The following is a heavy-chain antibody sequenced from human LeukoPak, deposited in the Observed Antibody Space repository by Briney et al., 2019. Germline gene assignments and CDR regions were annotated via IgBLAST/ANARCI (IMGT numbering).Heavy chain of an antibody. CDR1: GYTFTSYA. D-gene: IGHD6-19*01. Sequence: GASVKVSCKASGYTFTSYAIHWVRQAPGQRLEWMGWINAGNSNRKYSQKFQDRVTITRETSATTAYMELNSLTSEDTAVYYCARVSDDSGWNFDYWAREPWSPSPQ. CDR2: INAGNSNR. J-gene: IGHJ4*02. V-gene: IGHV1-3*01. CDR3: ARVSDDSGWNFDY.